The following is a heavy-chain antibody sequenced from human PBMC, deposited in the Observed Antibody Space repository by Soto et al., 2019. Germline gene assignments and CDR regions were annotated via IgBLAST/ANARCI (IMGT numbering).Heavy chain of an antibody. V-gene: IGHV4-34*01. CDR2: INHSGST. J-gene: IGHJ4*02. CDR1: GGSFSGYD. D-gene: IGHD3-22*01. Sequence: PSETMSLSCAVYGGSFSGYDWSSIRTNPGKGLEWIGEINHSGSTNYNPSLKSRVTISVDMSKNQFSLKLSSVTAADTAVYYCARGLYYYDSSGYYYAGYFDYWVQGTLVTVSS. CDR3: ARGLYYYDSSGYYYAGYFDY.